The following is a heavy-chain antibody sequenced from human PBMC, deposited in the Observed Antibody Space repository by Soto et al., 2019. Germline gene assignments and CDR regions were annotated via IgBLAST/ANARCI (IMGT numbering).Heavy chain of an antibody. CDR2: ISNGGDYT. CDR3: AKDNGPLGTNDCYFDV. Sequence: EVQLLESGGGLVQPGGSLRLSCAASGYTFSNYAMTWVRQAPGKGLEWVSCISNGGDYTYYADAVKGRVTISRDKSKNTLCLQMNGLRAEDTAVYYGAKDNGPLGTNDCYFDVWGRGTLVTVSP. CDR1: GYTFSNYA. V-gene: IGHV3-23*01. J-gene: IGHJ2*01. D-gene: IGHD2-8*01.